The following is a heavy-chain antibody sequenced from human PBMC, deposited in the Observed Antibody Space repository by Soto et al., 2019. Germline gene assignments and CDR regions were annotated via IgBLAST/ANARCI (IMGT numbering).Heavy chain of an antibody. V-gene: IGHV3-7*05. D-gene: IGHD5-18*01. CDR1: GFTFRTYW. CDR3: ARDGSTSWYSYDYHGMDV. Sequence: EVQLVESGGGLVQPGGSLRLSCGASGFTFRTYWLSWVRQVPGKGLEWVANINQDGSEKNYVDSVKGRFTISRDNAKNSLHLQMSSQTAEDTALYYCARDGSTSWYSYDYHGMDVWGQGTTVTVSS. J-gene: IGHJ6*02. CDR2: INQDGSEK.